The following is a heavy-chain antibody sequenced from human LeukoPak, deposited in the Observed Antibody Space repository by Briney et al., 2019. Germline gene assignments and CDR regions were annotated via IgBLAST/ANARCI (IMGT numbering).Heavy chain of an antibody. V-gene: IGHV4-59*01. Sequence: PSETLSLTCTVSGGSISGYYWSWLRQSPDKGLEWIGYIYHSGFTHYNPPLRSRVAISVDMSRNQSSLKLTSATAADTAMYYCARGQRCSRFDGGCDQWYFDLWGRGTLVTVSS. D-gene: IGHD3-10*02. CDR2: IYHSGFT. CDR3: ARGQRCSRFDGGCDQWYFDL. J-gene: IGHJ2*01. CDR1: GGSISGYY.